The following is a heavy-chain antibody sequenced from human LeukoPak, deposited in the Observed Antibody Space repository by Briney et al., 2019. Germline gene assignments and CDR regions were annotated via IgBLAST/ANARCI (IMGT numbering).Heavy chain of an antibody. D-gene: IGHD3-22*01. CDR1: GFTFSSYW. J-gene: IGHJ4*02. Sequence: GGSLRLSCAASGFTFSSYWMHWVRQPPGKGLVWVSRLNDDGSYINYADSVKGRFTISRDNAKNTLSLQMNSLRAEDTAVYYCAKPYYYDSSGYYEYYFDYWGQGTLVTVSS. CDR3: AKPYYYDSSGYYEYYFDY. CDR2: LNDDGSYI. V-gene: IGHV3-74*01.